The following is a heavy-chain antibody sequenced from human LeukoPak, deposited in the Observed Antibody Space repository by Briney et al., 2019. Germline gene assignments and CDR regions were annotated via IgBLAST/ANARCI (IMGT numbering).Heavy chain of an antibody. CDR1: GCTFTSYG. J-gene: IGHJ4*02. V-gene: IGHV1-18*01. CDR3: ARDNGYSYGGVNDY. D-gene: IGHD5-18*01. Sequence: PWASVKVSCKASGCTFTSYGISWVRQAPGQGLEWMGWISAYNGNTNYAQKLQGRVTMTTDTSTSTAYMELRSLRSDDTAVYYCARDNGYSYGGVNDYWGQGTLVTVSS. CDR2: ISAYNGNT.